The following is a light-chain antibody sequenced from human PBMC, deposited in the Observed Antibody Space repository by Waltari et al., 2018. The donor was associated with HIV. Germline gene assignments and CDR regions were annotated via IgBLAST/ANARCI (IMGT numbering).Light chain of an antibody. CDR1: PSVSHY. Sequence: DIVLTQSPAPLSLAPGAGATLSCRDSPSVSHYLAWYQQNPCQAPRLLIFDASNRATGIPGRFSGSGSDTDFTLTISSLEPEDFAVYYCQQRSNWPLTFGQGTRLEIK. CDR3: QQRSNWPLT. CDR2: DAS. J-gene: IGKJ5*01. V-gene: IGKV3-11*01.